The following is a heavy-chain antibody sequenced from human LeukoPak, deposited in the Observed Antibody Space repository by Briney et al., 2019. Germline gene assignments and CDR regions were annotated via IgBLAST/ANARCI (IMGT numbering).Heavy chain of an antibody. V-gene: IGHV3-66*01. CDR2: IYSGDTT. J-gene: IGHJ4*02. CDR1: GITVSRNY. D-gene: IGHD4-17*01. Sequence: GGSLRLSCAASGITVSRNYMNWVRQAPGKGLEWVSVIYSGDTTHYADSVKGRFSISRGNSKNTLYLQMNNLGVEDTAVYYCARDLAYGDYIYGYWGQGTLVTVSS. CDR3: ARDLAYGDYIYGY.